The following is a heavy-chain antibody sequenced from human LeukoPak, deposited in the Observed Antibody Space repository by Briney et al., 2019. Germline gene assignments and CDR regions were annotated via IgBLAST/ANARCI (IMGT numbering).Heavy chain of an antibody. J-gene: IGHJ4*02. CDR3: ASSGGYYDFWSGYYPGDY. D-gene: IGHD3-3*01. CDR1: GGSFSGNY. Sequence: PSETLSLTCAVYGGSFSGNYWSWIRQPPGKGLEWIGEINHSGSTNYNPSLKSRVTISVDTSKNQFSLKLSSVTAADTAVYYCASSGGYYDFWSGYYPGDYWGQGTLVTVSS. CDR2: INHSGST. V-gene: IGHV4-34*01.